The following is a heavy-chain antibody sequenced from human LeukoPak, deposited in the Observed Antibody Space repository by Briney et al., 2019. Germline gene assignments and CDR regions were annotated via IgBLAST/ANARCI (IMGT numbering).Heavy chain of an antibody. CDR1: GYTFTGYY. Sequence: ASVKVSCKASGYTFTGYYMHWVRQAPGQGREWMGRINPNSGGTNYAQKFQGRVTMTRDTAISTAYMELSRLRSDDTAVYYCASLRITMVRGVIKTRDFDYWGQGTLVTVSS. CDR2: INPNSGGT. J-gene: IGHJ4*02. V-gene: IGHV1-2*06. CDR3: ASLRITMVRGVIKTRDFDY. D-gene: IGHD3-10*01.